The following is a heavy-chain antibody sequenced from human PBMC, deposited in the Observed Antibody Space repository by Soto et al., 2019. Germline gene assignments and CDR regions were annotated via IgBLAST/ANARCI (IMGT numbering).Heavy chain of an antibody. J-gene: IGHJ3*02. CDR1: GFTVSSNY. Sequence: GGSLRLSCAASGFTVSSNYMSWVRQAPGKGLEWVSVIYSGGSTYYADSVKGRFTISRDNSKNTLYLQMNSLRAEDTAVYYCARDSQYCSGGSCYSFFAFDIWGQGTMVTVSS. CDR3: ARDSQYCSGGSCYSFFAFDI. V-gene: IGHV3-66*02. CDR2: IYSGGST. D-gene: IGHD2-15*01.